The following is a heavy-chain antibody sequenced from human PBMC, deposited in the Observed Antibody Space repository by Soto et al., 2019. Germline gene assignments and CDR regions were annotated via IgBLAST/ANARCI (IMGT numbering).Heavy chain of an antibody. CDR1: GCNIVDYG. J-gene: IGHJ4*02. Sequence: PGGSLRVSWTAAGCNIVDYGRSWFRQEPGKGLEWVGFIRSKAYGGTTEYAASVKGRFTISRDDSKSIAYLQMNSLKTEDTAVYYCTRGKQQLPRSYYFDYWGQGTLVTVSS. CDR3: TRGKQQLPRSYYFDY. D-gene: IGHD6-13*01. CDR2: IRSKAYGGTT. V-gene: IGHV3-49*03.